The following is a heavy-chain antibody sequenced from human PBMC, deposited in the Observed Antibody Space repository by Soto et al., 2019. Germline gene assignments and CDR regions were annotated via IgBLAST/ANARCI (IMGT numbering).Heavy chain of an antibody. D-gene: IGHD4-17*01. CDR2: IFYSGST. V-gene: IGHV4-59*01. Sequence: QVQLQESGPGLVKPSETLSLTCTVSGGSISSYYWSWIRQPPGKGLKWIGYIFYSGSTNYNPSLMSRVTISVDTSKNQFSLKLSSVTAADTAIYYCARDGYYGVTNDPFDIWGQGTMVTVSS. J-gene: IGHJ3*02. CDR3: ARDGYYGVTNDPFDI. CDR1: GGSISSYY.